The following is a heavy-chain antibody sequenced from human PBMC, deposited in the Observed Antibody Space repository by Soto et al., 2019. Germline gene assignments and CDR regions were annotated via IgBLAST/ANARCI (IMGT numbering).Heavy chain of an antibody. J-gene: IGHJ6*02. D-gene: IGHD3-3*01. CDR1: GYSFTSYW. V-gene: IGHV5-51*01. Sequence: PGESLKSSCKGSGYSFTSYWICWVRQMPGKGLEWMGIIYPGDSDTRYSPSFQGQVTISADKSISTAYLQWSSLKASDTAMYYCARLAHYDLIHSGMDVWGQGTTVTVS. CDR2: IYPGDSDT. CDR3: ARLAHYDLIHSGMDV.